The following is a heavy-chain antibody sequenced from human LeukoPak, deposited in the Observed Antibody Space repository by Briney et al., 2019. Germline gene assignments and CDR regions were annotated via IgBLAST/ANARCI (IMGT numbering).Heavy chain of an antibody. D-gene: IGHD4-17*01. CDR3: ARSRDYRFNWYFDL. CDR1: GYSISSGYY. V-gene: IGHV4-38-2*02. CDR2: IYHSGST. Sequence: PSETLSLTCTVSGYSISSGYYWGWIRQPPGKGLEWIGSIYHSGSTYYNPSLKSRVTISVDTSKNQFSLKLSSVTAADTAVYYCARSRDYRFNWYFDLWGRGTLVTVSS. J-gene: IGHJ2*01.